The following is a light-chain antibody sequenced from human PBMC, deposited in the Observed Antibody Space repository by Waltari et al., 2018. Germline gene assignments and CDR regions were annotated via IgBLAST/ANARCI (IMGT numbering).Light chain of an antibody. J-gene: IGKJ4*01. CDR2: DAS. Sequence: EIVLTQSPATLSLSPGERATLSCRASHSVREYLAWYQQRPGQPPRLLIYDASNRATGVPARFSGTGYETDVTLTINNLEPEDFAVYYCQQRISWPRTFGGGSKVEIK. CDR3: QQRISWPRT. V-gene: IGKV3-11*01. CDR1: HSVREY.